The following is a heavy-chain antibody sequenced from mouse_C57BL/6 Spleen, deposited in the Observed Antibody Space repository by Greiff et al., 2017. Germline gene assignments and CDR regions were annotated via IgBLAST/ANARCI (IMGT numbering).Heavy chain of an antibody. V-gene: IGHV5-4*03. CDR3: AREGDYSNYWFAY. J-gene: IGHJ3*01. D-gene: IGHD2-5*01. CDR2: ISDVGSYT. CDR1: GFTFSSYA. Sequence: DVKLVESGGGLVKPGGSLKLSCAASGFTFSSYAMSWVRQTPDKRLAWVATISDVGSYTSYPDNVKGRFTISRNKAKNHLYLQMGHMKTEDTAMYDCAREGDYSNYWFAYWGQGTLVTVSA.